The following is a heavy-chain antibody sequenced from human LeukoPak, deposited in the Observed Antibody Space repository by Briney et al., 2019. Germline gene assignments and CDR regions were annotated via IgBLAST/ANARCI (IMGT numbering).Heavy chain of an antibody. CDR3: ARADYGSGSYPFDY. V-gene: IGHV4-38-2*02. J-gene: IGHJ4*02. D-gene: IGHD3-10*01. Sequence: SETLSLTCTVSGGPIRSYYWSWIRQPPGKGLEWIGTIYHSGSTYCNPSLKSRVTLSVDTSKNQFSLKLTSVTAADTAVYYCARADYGSGSYPFDYWGQGTLVTVSS. CDR2: IYHSGST. CDR1: GGPIRSYY.